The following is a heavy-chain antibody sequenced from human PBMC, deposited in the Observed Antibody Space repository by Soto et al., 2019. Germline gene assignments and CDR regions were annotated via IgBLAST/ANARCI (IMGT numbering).Heavy chain of an antibody. Sequence: GGSLRLSCAASGFTFSSYAMSWFRQAPGKGLEWVAAISGSGGSTYYADSVKGRFTISRDNSKNTLYLQMNSLRAEDTAEYYSAANRGYSYYYGLDVWGQGTTVTVSS. CDR3: AANRGYSYYYGLDV. CDR1: GFTFSSYA. CDR2: ISGSGGST. D-gene: IGHD3-22*01. J-gene: IGHJ6*02. V-gene: IGHV3-23*01.